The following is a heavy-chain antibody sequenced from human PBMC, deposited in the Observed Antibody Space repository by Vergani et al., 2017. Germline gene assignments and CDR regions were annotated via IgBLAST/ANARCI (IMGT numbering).Heavy chain of an antibody. CDR1: GYTFTDYY. Sequence: EVQLVQSGAEVKKPGATVKISCKVSGYTFTDYYMHWVQQAPGKGLEWMGLVDPGDGETIYAQKFQGRVTITADKSTSTAYMELSSLRSEDTAVYYCARDYGDYEKYFDLWGRGTLVTVSS. CDR2: VDPGDGET. V-gene: IGHV1-69-2*01. J-gene: IGHJ2*01. D-gene: IGHD4-17*01. CDR3: ARDYGDYEKYFDL.